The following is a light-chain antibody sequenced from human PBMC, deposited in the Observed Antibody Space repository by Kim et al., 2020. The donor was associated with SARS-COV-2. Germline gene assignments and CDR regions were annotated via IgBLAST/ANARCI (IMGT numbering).Light chain of an antibody. J-gene: IGKJ2*01. CDR2: KAS. CDR1: QSTSIW. V-gene: IGKV1-5*03. CDR3: QQYNSFPYT. Sequence: SASVGDRVTITCRASQSTSIWLAWYQQKPGTAPKLLIYKASTLESGVPSRFSGSGSGTEFTLTISSLRPDDFATYYCQQYNSFPYTFGQGTKLEI.